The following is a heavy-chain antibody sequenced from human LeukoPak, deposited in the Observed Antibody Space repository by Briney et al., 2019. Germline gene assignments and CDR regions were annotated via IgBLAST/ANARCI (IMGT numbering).Heavy chain of an antibody. CDR1: GFTVSSNY. D-gene: IGHD1-26*01. CDR3: ARDRAGIVGVYFDY. Sequence: GGSLRLSCAASGFTVSSNYMSWVRQAPGKGLEWVSVIYSGGSTYYADSGKGRFTISRDNSKNTLYLQMNSLRAEDTAVYYCARDRAGIVGVYFDYWGQGTLVTVSS. V-gene: IGHV3-66*01. J-gene: IGHJ4*02. CDR2: IYSGGST.